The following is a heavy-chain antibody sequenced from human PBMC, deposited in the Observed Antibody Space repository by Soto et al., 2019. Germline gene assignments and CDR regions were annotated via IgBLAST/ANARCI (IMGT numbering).Heavy chain of an antibody. D-gene: IGHD3-10*01. CDR3: AKLVRGITMVWGVIDPPNWFDP. V-gene: IGHV3-23*01. CDR1: GFTFSSYA. Sequence: GGSLRLSCAASGFTFSSYAMSWVRQAPGKGLEWVSAISGSGGSTYYADSVKGRFTTSRDNSKNTLYLQMNSLRAEDTAVYYCAKLVRGITMVWGVIDPPNWFDPWGQGTLVIV. CDR2: ISGSGGST. J-gene: IGHJ5*02.